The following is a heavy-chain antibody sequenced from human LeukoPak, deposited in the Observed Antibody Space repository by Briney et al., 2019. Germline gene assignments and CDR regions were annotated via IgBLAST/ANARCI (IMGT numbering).Heavy chain of an antibody. CDR2: IRNDGSNK. Sequence: GGSLRLSCAASGFTFSSYGMHWVRQAPGKGLEWVAFIRNDGSNKYYADSVKGRFTISRDNSKNTLYLQMNSLRAEDTAVYYCAELPGIAAARWGQGTLVTVSS. J-gene: IGHJ4*02. D-gene: IGHD6-13*01. CDR1: GFTFSSYG. CDR3: AELPGIAAAR. V-gene: IGHV3-30*02.